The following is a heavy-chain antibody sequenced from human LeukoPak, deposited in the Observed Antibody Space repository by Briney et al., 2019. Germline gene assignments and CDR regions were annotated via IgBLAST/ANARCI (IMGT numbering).Heavy chain of an antibody. V-gene: IGHV4-34*01. Sequence: SETLSLTCAVYGGSFSGYYWSWIRQPPGKGLEWIGEINHSGSTNYNPSLKSRATISVDTSKNQFSLKLSSVTAADTAVYYCARVRNCSSTSCSHYYYYYMDVWGKGTTVTVSS. J-gene: IGHJ6*03. CDR1: GGSFSGYY. CDR3: ARVRNCSSTSCSHYYYYYMDV. D-gene: IGHD2-2*01. CDR2: INHSGST.